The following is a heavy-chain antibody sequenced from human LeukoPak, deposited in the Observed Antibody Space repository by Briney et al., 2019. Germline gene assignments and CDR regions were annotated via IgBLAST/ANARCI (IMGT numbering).Heavy chain of an antibody. V-gene: IGHV4-39*01. J-gene: IGHJ6*02. Sequence: PSETLSLTCTVSGDSISSTYYYWVWIRQPPGKGLEWIGSIYYGGETYYNPSLRSRVTISSDTSKNQFSLSLHSVTATDTAVYYRAGRSHFYGWRCPPVWGQGTTVTVSS. CDR3: AGRSHFYGWRCPPV. CDR1: GDSISSTYYY. D-gene: IGHD3-16*01. CDR2: IYYGGET.